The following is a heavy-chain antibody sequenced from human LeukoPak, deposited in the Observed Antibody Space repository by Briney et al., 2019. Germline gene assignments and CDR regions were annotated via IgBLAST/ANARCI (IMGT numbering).Heavy chain of an antibody. Sequence: GSLRLSFAAPGFTLSPYRMHWVRQAPGKGLVWVSRINGDGSSTDYADSVKGRFTISRDNAKNTLYLQMNSLTAEDTAVYYCARDRGYQMVDPWGQGTLVTVSS. V-gene: IGHV3-74*01. CDR1: GFTLSPYR. CDR3: ARDRGYQMVDP. J-gene: IGHJ5*02. D-gene: IGHD5-12*01. CDR2: INGDGSST.